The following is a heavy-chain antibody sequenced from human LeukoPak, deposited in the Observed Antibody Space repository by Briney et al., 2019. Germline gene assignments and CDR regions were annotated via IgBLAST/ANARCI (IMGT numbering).Heavy chain of an antibody. J-gene: IGHJ4*02. V-gene: IGHV4-59*08. CDR1: GGSFSSYY. Sequence: SETLSLTCAVYGGSFSSYYWSWIRQPPGKGLEWIGYIYYSGSTNYNPSLKSRVTISVDTSKNQFSLKLSSVTAADTAVYYCARRGVRSSSWENYFDYWGQGTLVTVSS. D-gene: IGHD6-13*01. CDR2: IYYSGST. CDR3: ARRGVRSSSWENYFDY.